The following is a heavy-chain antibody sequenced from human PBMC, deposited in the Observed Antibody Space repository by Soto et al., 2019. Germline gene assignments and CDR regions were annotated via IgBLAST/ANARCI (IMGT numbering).Heavy chain of an antibody. CDR3: ARGPYCSGGSCYSDDAFDI. D-gene: IGHD2-15*01. Sequence: SETLSLTCTVSGGSISGYYWSWIRQPPGKGLEWIGYIYHSGSTNYYPSLKSRVTISVDTSKNQFSLKLSSVTAADTAVYYCARGPYCSGGSCYSDDAFDICGQGTMVPVSS. V-gene: IGHV4-59*08. CDR2: IYHSGST. CDR1: GGSISGYY. J-gene: IGHJ3*02.